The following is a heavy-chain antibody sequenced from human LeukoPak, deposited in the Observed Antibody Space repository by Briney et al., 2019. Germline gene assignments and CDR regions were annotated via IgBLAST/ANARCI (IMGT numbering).Heavy chain of an antibody. CDR2: IKSSDTST. J-gene: IGHJ3*02. V-gene: IGHV3-11*01. CDR1: GFSFSDSY. CDR3: ARRGNMSSHAFDI. D-gene: IGHD2/OR15-2a*01. Sequence: GGSLRLSCAASGFSFSDSYMSWIRQAPGQGPEWLSYIKSSDTSTFYAVSVKGRFTVSRDNAKNSLYLQMNSLRAEDTAVYYCARRGNMSSHAFDIWGQGTVVTVSS.